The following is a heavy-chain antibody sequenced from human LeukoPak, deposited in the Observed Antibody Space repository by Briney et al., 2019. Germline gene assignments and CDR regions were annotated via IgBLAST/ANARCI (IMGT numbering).Heavy chain of an antibody. V-gene: IGHV3-11*04. D-gene: IGHD6-19*01. J-gene: IGHJ6*03. Sequence: GGSLRLSCAASGFTFSDYYMSWIRQAPGKGLEWVSYISSSGSTIYYADSVKGRFTISRDNAKNSLYLQMNSLRAEDTAVYYCARAAAVAGTPWGTYYYYMDVWGKGTTVTVSS. CDR2: ISSSGSTI. CDR1: GFTFSDYY. CDR3: ARAAAVAGTPWGTYYYYMDV.